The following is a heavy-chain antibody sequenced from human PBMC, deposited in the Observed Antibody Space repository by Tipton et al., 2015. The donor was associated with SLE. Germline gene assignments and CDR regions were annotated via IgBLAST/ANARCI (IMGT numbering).Heavy chain of an antibody. Sequence: TLSLTCTASGGSISSSSYYWGWIRQPPGKGLEWIGSIYYSGSTYYNPSLKSRVTISVDTSKNQFSLKLSSVTAADTAVYYCALGKAARPIDYWGQGTLFTVSS. J-gene: IGHJ4*02. D-gene: IGHD6-6*01. CDR3: ALGKAARPIDY. CDR1: GGSISSSSYY. CDR2: IYYSGST. V-gene: IGHV4-39*07.